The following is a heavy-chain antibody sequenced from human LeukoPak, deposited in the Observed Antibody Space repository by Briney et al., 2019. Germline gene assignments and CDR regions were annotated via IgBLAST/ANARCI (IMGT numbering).Heavy chain of an antibody. V-gene: IGHV3-23*01. D-gene: IGHD2-2*01. CDR2: ISGSGGST. CDR3: AKEIVVVPAATTDNWFDP. J-gene: IGHJ5*02. Sequence: GGSLRLSCAASRFTFSSYAMSWVRQAPGKGLEWVSAISGSGGSTYYADSVKGRFTISRDNSKNTLYLQMNSLRAEDTAVYYCAKEIVVVPAATTDNWFDPWGQGTLVTVSS. CDR1: RFTFSSYA.